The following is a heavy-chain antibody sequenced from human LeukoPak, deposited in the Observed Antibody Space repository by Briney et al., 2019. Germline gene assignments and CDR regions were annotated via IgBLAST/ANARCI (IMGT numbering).Heavy chain of an antibody. J-gene: IGHJ4*02. CDR1: GYTFSDYH. Sequence: ASVKVSCKASGYTFSDYHIHWVRQAPGQGLEWMGWITPNSGGTKYAQRFQGRVTMTRDTSISTAYMDLSSLGSDDTAVFYCVRKSATRRTSEFDYWGQGTPVTVSS. V-gene: IGHV1-2*02. D-gene: IGHD2-15*01. CDR2: ITPNSGGT. CDR3: VRKSATRRTSEFDY.